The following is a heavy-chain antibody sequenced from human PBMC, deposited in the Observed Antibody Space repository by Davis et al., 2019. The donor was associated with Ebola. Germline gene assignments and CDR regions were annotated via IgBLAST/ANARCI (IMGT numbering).Heavy chain of an antibody. D-gene: IGHD2-15*01. J-gene: IGHJ4*02. CDR3: ARDDVVVVTATFDY. CDR1: GFTFSLYS. V-gene: IGHV3-48*02. Sequence: PSETLSLTCAASGFTFSLYSMNWVRQAPGKGLEWVSYISSSGTIYYTDSVKGRFTISRDNGKNSLYLQMNSLRDEDTAVYYCARDDVVVVTATFDYWGQGTLVTVSS. CDR2: ISSSGTI.